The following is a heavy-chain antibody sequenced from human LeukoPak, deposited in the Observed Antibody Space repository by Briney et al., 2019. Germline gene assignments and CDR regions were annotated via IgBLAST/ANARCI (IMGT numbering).Heavy chain of an antibody. CDR3: ARGDIAFDY. V-gene: IGHV6-1*01. CDR1: GDSVSSNSAV. Sequence: SQTLSLTCAVSGDSVSSNSAVWNWIRQAPSGGLEWLGKTYYRSKWNKGYAISVKSRISINPDTSKNQFTLQLNSVTPEDAAVYYCARGDIAFDYWGQGILVTVSS. CDR2: TYYRSKWNK. D-gene: IGHD3-9*01. J-gene: IGHJ4*02.